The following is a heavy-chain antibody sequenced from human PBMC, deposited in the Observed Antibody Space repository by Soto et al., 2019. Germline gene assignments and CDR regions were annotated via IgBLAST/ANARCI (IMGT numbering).Heavy chain of an antibody. V-gene: IGHV1-2*02. CDR1: GYTFTGYY. J-gene: IGHJ6*02. Sequence: ASVKVSCKASGYTFTGYYIHWVRQAPGQRLEWMGYINPNSGGQKYAQKFQGRVTMTRDTSISTAYMELSRLRSDDTAVYFCARDYWSGDRYYYGMDVWGQGTTVTVSS. D-gene: IGHD3-3*01. CDR2: INPNSGGQ. CDR3: ARDYWSGDRYYYGMDV.